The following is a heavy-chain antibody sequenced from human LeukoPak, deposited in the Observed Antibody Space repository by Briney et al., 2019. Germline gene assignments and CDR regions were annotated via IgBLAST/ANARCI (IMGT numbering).Heavy chain of an antibody. V-gene: IGHV3-21*01. J-gene: IGHJ4*02. Sequence: GGSLRLSCAASGFPFSIYTMNWVRQAPGEGLEWVSSISGSSNGIYYADSVKGRFTISRDNAKNSLYLQMNSLRAEDTAVYYCATDYYCSGGSCYPPDWGQGNLVTVSS. CDR1: GFPFSIYT. CDR3: ATDYYCSGGSCYPPD. CDR2: ISGSSNGI. D-gene: IGHD2-15*01.